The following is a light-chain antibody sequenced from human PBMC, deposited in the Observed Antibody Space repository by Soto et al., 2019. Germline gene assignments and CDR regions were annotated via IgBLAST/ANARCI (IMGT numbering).Light chain of an antibody. CDR1: QSVTSSY. V-gene: IGKV3-20*01. J-gene: IGKJ2*01. Sequence: EIVLTQSPGTLSLSPGERATLSCRASQSVTSSYLAWHQQKPGQAPRLLIYGASTRATGLPDRFSGSGSGTDFTLTISRLEPEDFAVYYCQQYGNSPYTFGQGTKLEIK. CDR3: QQYGNSPYT. CDR2: GAS.